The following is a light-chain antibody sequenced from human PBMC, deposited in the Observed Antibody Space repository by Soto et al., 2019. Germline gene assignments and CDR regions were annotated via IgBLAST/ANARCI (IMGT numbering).Light chain of an antibody. V-gene: IGLV1-51*02. CDR2: END. CDR1: SSNIGNNY. Sequence: QSVLTQPPSVSAAPGQKVTISCSGSSSNIGNNYVSWYQQLPGTAPKLLIFENDKRPSGIPDRFSGSKSGTSATLGITGLQTGDEADYDCGTWDNTLTAFGFGTGTKLTGL. CDR3: GTWDNTLTAFG. J-gene: IGLJ1*01.